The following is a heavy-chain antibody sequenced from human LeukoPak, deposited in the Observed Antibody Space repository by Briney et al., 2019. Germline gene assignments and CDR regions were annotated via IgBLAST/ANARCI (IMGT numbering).Heavy chain of an antibody. V-gene: IGHV3-53*01. Sequence: GGSLRLSCAASGFTFSNYWMSWVRQAPGKGLEWVSVTYTGGNSYYADSVKGRFIISRDISKNTLYLQMNSLRAEDSALYYCARGGRGSAAVVAPRSFDIWGQGTMVTVSS. D-gene: IGHD3-22*01. CDR2: TYTGGNS. CDR1: GFTFSNYW. CDR3: ARGGRGSAAVVAPRSFDI. J-gene: IGHJ3*02.